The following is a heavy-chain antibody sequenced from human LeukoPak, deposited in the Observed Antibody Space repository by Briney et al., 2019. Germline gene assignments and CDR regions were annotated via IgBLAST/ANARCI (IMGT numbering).Heavy chain of an antibody. D-gene: IGHD5-12*01. V-gene: IGHV4-34*01. CDR1: GGSFSGYY. CDR3: ARVGSGYDLGY. CDR2: INHSGST. Sequence: SETLSLTCAVYGGSFSGYYWSWIRQPPGKGLEWIGEINHSGSTNYNPSLKSRVTISVDPSKNQFSLKLSSVTAADTAVYYCARVGSGYDLGYWGQGTLVTVSS. J-gene: IGHJ4*02.